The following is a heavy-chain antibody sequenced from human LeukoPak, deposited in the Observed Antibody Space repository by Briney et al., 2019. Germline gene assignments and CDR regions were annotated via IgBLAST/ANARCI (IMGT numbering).Heavy chain of an antibody. CDR1: GGSISSYY. CDR3: TSLLGYCSGGSCYSAGWDY. D-gene: IGHD2-15*01. Sequence: PSETLSLTCTVSGGSISSYYWSWIRQPPGKGLEWIGYIYYSGSTNYNPSLKSRVTISLNTSKNQFSLKLTSVTAADTAVYYCTSLLGYCSGGSCYSAGWDYWGQGTLVTVSS. V-gene: IGHV4-59*01. CDR2: IYYSGST. J-gene: IGHJ4*02.